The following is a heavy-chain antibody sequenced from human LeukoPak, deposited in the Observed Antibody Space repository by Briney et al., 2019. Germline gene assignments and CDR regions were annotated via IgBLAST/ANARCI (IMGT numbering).Heavy chain of an antibody. CDR2: INPNSGGT. V-gene: IGHV1-2*02. CDR3: ARDTTMITYWFDP. D-gene: IGHD5-18*01. J-gene: IGHJ5*02. Sequence: ASVKVSCKASGYTFTGYYMHWVRQAPGQGLEWMGWINPNSGGTNYAQKFQGRVTMTRDTSVSTAYMELNRLRSDDTDVYYCARDTTMITYWFDPWGQGTLVTVSS. CDR1: GYTFTGYY.